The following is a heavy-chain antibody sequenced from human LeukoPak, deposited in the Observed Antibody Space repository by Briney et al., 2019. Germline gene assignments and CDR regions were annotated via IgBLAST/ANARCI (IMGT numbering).Heavy chain of an antibody. CDR1: GGSISSYY. Sequence: SETLSLTCTISGGSISSYYWSWIRQPPGKGLEWIGYIYYSGSTNYNPSLKSRVTISVDTSKNQFSLKLSSVTAADTAVYYCARGRSTTGRLFDYWGQGTLVTVSS. V-gene: IGHV4-59*12. CDR3: ARGRSTTGRLFDY. D-gene: IGHD1-1*01. J-gene: IGHJ4*02. CDR2: IYYSGST.